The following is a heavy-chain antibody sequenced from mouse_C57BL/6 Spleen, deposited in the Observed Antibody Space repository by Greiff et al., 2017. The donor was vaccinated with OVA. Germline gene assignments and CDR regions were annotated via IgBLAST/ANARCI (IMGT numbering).Heavy chain of an antibody. CDR3: ARGDGGNYGYCDY. Sequence: EVQLQQSGPELVKPGASVKISCKASGYTFTDYYMNWVKQSHGKSLEWIGDINPNNGGTSYNQKFKGKATLTVDKSSSTAYMELRSLTSEDSAVYYCARGDGGNYGYCDYWGQGTTLTVSS. CDR2: INPNNGGT. V-gene: IGHV1-26*01. D-gene: IGHD1-1*02. J-gene: IGHJ2*01. CDR1: GYTFTDYY.